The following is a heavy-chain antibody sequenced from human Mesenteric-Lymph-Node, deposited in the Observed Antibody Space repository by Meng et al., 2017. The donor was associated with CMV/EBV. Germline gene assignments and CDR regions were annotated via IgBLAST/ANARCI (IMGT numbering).Heavy chain of an antibody. CDR3: AKGWSGGADYYFDY. D-gene: IGHD2-15*01. Sequence: GGSLRLSCAASGFTVSSYWMHWVRQAPGKGLVWVSRINSDGSSTSYADSVKGRFTISRDNAKNTLYLQMNSLRADDTAVYYCAKGWSGGADYYFDYWGQGTLVTVSS. V-gene: IGHV3-74*01. CDR1: GFTVSSYW. J-gene: IGHJ4*02. CDR2: INSDGSST.